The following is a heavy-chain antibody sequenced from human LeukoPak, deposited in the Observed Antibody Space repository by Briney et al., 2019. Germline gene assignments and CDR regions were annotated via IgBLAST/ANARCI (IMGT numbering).Heavy chain of an antibody. CDR2: ISGSGGST. D-gene: IGHD3-10*01. Sequence: GGSLRLFRAASGFTFSSYAMSWVRQAPGKGLEWVSAISGSGGSTYYADSVKGRFTISRDNSKNTLYLQMNSLRAEDTAVYYCAKDLSEDTLWGMVQGVIIGYWGRGTLVTVSS. V-gene: IGHV3-23*01. CDR1: GFTFSSYA. J-gene: IGHJ4*02. CDR3: AKDLSEDTLWGMVQGVIIGY.